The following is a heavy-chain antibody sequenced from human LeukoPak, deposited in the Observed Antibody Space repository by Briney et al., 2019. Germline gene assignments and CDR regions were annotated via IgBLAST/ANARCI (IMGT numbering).Heavy chain of an antibody. D-gene: IGHD1-7*01. Sequence: PGGSLRLSCTASGFTFSSYWMRWVRQGPGKGLVWVSRINSDGSSTTYADSVKGRFTISRDNAKNTLCLQMNNLRAEDTAVYYCASGTILSGNGPLDYWGQGTLVTVSS. V-gene: IGHV3-74*03. CDR2: INSDGSST. CDR1: GFTFSSYW. J-gene: IGHJ4*02. CDR3: ASGTILSGNGPLDY.